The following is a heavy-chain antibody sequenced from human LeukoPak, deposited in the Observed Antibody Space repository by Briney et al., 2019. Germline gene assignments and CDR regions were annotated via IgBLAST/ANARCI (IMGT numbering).Heavy chain of an antibody. V-gene: IGHV3-11*01. J-gene: IGHJ6*03. Sequence: GGSLRLSCVVSGFGFSDSYMTWIRQTPGKGLEWLAYISGSGSDIYYADSVKGRFTISRDNAKNSLYLQMNSLRPDDTALYYCARERYSGSYTFYYYYYYMDVWGKGTTVTVSS. CDR2: ISGSGSDI. CDR1: GFGFSDSY. CDR3: ARERYSGSYTFYYYYYYMDV. D-gene: IGHD1-26*01.